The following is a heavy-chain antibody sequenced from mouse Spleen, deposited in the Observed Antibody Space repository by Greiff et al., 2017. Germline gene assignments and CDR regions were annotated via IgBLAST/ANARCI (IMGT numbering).Heavy chain of an antibody. CDR3: ARISNFYGKRAMDY. J-gene: IGHJ4*01. V-gene: IGHV2-4-1*01. D-gene: IGHD2-1*01. CDR2: IWSDGST. CDR1: GFSLTNYA. Sequence: QVQLKESGPGLVAPSQSLSITCTVSGFSLTNYAVHWVRQSPGKGLEWLGVIWSDGSTDYNAAFISRLSISKDNSKSQVFFKMNSLQADDTAIYYCARISNFYGKRAMDYWGQGTSVTVSS.